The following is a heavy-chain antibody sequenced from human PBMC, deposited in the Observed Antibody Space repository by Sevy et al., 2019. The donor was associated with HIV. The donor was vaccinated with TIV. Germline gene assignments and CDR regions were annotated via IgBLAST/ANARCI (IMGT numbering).Heavy chain of an antibody. J-gene: IGHJ6*02. V-gene: IGHV1-18*01. D-gene: IGHD3-3*01. Sequence: ASVKVSCKASGYTFTSYGISWVRQAPGQGLEWMGWISAYKGNTNYAQKLQGRVTMTTDTSTRTAYMELRSLRSDDTAMYYCARVGDFCSGYYWSLLGSYYYYGMDVWGQGTTVTVSS. CDR3: ARVGDFCSGYYWSLLGSYYYYGMDV. CDR2: ISAYKGNT. CDR1: GYTFTSYG.